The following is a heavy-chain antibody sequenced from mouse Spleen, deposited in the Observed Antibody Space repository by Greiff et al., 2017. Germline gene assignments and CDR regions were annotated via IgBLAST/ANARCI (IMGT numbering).Heavy chain of an antibody. D-gene: IGHD2-13*01. V-gene: IGHV3-6*01. CDR1: GYSITSGYY. Sequence: EVKLVESGPGLVKPSQSLSLTCSVTGYSITSGYYWNWIRQFPGNKLEWMGYISYDGSNNYNPSLKNRISITRDTSKNQFFLKLNSVTTEDTATYYCAKIYYGDYDYAMDYWGQGTSVTVSS. CDR2: ISYDGSN. CDR3: AKIYYGDYDYAMDY. J-gene: IGHJ4*01.